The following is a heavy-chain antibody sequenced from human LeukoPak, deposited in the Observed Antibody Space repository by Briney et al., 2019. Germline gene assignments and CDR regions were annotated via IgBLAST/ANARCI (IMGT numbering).Heavy chain of an antibody. CDR3: ARVTGYCSSTSCPGGDWFDP. CDR2: IKQDGSEK. CDR1: GFTFSSYW. D-gene: IGHD2-2*01. Sequence: PGGSLRLSCAASGFTFSSYWMSWVRQAPGKGLEWGANIKQDGSEKYYVDSVKGRFTISRDNAKNSLYLQMNSLRAEDTAVYYCARVTGYCSSTSCPGGDWFDPWGQGTLVTVSS. J-gene: IGHJ5*02. V-gene: IGHV3-7*01.